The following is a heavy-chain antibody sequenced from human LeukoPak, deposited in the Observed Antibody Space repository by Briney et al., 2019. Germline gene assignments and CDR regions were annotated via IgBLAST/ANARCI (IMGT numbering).Heavy chain of an antibody. V-gene: IGHV3-15*01. Sequence: PGGSLRLSCSASGFTFSTYAMHWVRQAPGKGLEWVGRIKSKADGATTEYAAPVKGRFTISRDDSKDTLYLQMNSLKTEDTAVYYCAKSYYGILDYWGQGTLVTVSS. CDR2: IKSKADGATT. CDR3: AKSYYGILDY. CDR1: GFTFSTYA. J-gene: IGHJ4*02. D-gene: IGHD3-22*01.